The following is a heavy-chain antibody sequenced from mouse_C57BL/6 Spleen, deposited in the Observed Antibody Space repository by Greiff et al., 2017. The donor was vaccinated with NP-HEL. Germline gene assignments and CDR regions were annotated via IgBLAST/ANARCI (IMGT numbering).Heavy chain of an antibody. Sequence: VQLQQPGAELVRPGSSVKLSCKASGYTFTSYWMHWVKQRPIQGLEWIGNIDPSDSETHYNQKFKDKATLTVDKSSSTAYMQLSSLTSEDSAVYYCAIDSSGPSAMDYWGQGTSVTVSS. V-gene: IGHV1-52*01. D-gene: IGHD3-2*02. CDR3: AIDSSGPSAMDY. CDR1: GYTFTSYW. CDR2: IDPSDSET. J-gene: IGHJ4*01.